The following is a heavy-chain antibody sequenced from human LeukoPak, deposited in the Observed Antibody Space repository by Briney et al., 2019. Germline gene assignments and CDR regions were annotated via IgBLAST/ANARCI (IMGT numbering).Heavy chain of an antibody. V-gene: IGHV4-30-2*01. CDR2: IYHSGST. Sequence: SETLSLTCAASGGSISSGGYSWSWIRQPPGKGLEWIGYIYHSGSTYYNPSLKSRVTISVDRSKNQFSLKLSSVTAADTAVYYCASLYCSGGSCYDSAEYFQHWGQGTLVTVSS. J-gene: IGHJ1*01. CDR1: GGSISSGGYS. D-gene: IGHD2-15*01. CDR3: ASLYCSGGSCYDSAEYFQH.